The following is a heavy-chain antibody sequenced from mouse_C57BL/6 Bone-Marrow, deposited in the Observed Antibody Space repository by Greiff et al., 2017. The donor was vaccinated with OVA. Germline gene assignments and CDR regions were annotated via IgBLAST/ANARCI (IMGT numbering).Heavy chain of an antibody. J-gene: IGHJ4*01. CDR2: IDPSDSYT. D-gene: IGHD1-1*01. CDR3: ARSDYYGSSLYAMDY. V-gene: IGHV1-69*01. CDR1: GYTFTSYW. Sequence: QVQLQQSGAELVMPGASVKLSCKASGYTFTSYWMHWVKQRPGQGLEWIGEIDPSDSYTNYNQKFKGKSTLTVDKSSSTAYMQLSSLTSEDSAVYYCARSDYYGSSLYAMDYWGKGTSVTVSS.